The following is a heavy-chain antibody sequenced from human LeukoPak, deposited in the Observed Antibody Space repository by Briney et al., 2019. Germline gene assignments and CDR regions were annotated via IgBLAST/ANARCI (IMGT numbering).Heavy chain of an antibody. Sequence: GGSLRLSCAASGFSVGSNYMSWVRQAPGKGLEWVTFIQYDGSNKYYADSVKGRFTISRDNSKNTVYLQMNSLRTEDTAVYYCARSLTMVRAYDYWGQGTLVTVSS. CDR2: IQYDGSNK. CDR1: GFSVGSNY. CDR3: ARSLTMVRAYDY. D-gene: IGHD3-10*01. V-gene: IGHV3-30*02. J-gene: IGHJ4*02.